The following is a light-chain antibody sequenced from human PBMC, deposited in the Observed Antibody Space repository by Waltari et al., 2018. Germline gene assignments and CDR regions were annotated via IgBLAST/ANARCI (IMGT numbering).Light chain of an antibody. CDR2: GAS. CDR3: QHYLRLPVT. J-gene: IGKJ1*01. Sequence: EIVLTQSPGTLSLSPGESATLSCRTSQSVTRALAWYQQKPGQAPRLLIYGASNRATGIPGRVSGSGSGTDFSLTISSLEPEEFAVYYCQHYLRLPVTFGQGTKVEVK. V-gene: IGKV3-20*01. CDR1: QSVTRA.